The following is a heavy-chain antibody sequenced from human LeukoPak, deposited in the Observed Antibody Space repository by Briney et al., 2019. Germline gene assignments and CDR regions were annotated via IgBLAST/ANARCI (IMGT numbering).Heavy chain of an antibody. Sequence: GGSLRLSCAGSGFAFSDYSMNWVRQAPGRGLEWVSAITSGSEYIYYADSVRGRFTISRDSAENSVYLQMNSLRVEDTAVYYCASGGATVWGYWGQGALVTVSS. J-gene: IGHJ4*02. CDR2: ITSGSEYI. V-gene: IGHV3-21*01. D-gene: IGHD3-16*01. CDR1: GFAFSDYS. CDR3: ASGGATVWGY.